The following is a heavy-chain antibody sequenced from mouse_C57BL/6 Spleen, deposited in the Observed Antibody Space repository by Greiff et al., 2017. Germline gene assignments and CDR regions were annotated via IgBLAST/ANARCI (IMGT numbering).Heavy chain of an antibody. Sequence: QVHVKQSGPELVKPGASVKISCKASGYAFSSSWMNWVKQRPGKGLEWIGRIYPGDGDTNYNGKFKGKATLTVDTSSSTAYMQLSSLTSEDSAVYYCARGTMVTTDGFAYWGQGTLVTVSA. CDR3: ARGTMVTTDGFAY. J-gene: IGHJ3*01. D-gene: IGHD2-2*01. CDR2: IYPGDGDT. V-gene: IGHV1-82*01. CDR1: GYAFSSSW.